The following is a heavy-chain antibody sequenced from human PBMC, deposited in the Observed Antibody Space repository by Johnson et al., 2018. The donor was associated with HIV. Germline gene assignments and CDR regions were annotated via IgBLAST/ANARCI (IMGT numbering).Heavy chain of an antibody. CDR1: GFTFSDCA. V-gene: IGHV3-23*04. Sequence: EMQLVESGGGLVQPRGSLRLSCAASGFTFSDCAMSWVRQGPGKGLEWVSAITVSGDNTYYADSVKGRFTISRDNSKNTMYLQMNSLTGEDTAVYYCAKDRHYTTFNAFDIWGQGTTVTVSS. J-gene: IGHJ3*02. CDR3: AKDRHYTTFNAFDI. D-gene: IGHD4-11*01. CDR2: ITVSGDNT.